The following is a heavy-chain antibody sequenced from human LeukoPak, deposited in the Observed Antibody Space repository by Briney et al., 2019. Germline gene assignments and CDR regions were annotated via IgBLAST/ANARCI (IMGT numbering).Heavy chain of an antibody. Sequence: SETLSLTCTVSGGSVSSGSFYWSWIRQPPGKDLEWIAFIFYSGSTHYNPSLTSRVTISVDTSKNQFSLKLTSVTAADTAVYYCARHSVASPHYFDYWGQGALVTVSS. CDR1: GGSVSSGSFY. CDR3: ARHSVASPHYFDY. CDR2: IFYSGST. D-gene: IGHD2-21*01. V-gene: IGHV4-61*01. J-gene: IGHJ4*02.